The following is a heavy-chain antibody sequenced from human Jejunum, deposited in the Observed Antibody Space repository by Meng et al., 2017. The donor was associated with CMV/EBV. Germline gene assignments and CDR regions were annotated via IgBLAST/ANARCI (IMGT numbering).Heavy chain of an antibody. CDR3: AGAKKTGGDNPDY. J-gene: IGHJ4*02. V-gene: IGHV5-51*01. D-gene: IGHD4-23*01. CDR1: LTRYW. Sequence: LTRYWIAWVRRVPGKGVGWMEIICPGESDTRYSPSFQGQVTISVDKSITTAYLQWSSLKAADTAMYDCAGAKKTGGDNPDYGGQGTLVTVSS. CDR2: ICPGESDT.